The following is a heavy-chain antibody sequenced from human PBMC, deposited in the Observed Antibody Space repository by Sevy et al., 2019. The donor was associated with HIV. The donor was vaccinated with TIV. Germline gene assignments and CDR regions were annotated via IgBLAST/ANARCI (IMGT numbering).Heavy chain of an antibody. CDR3: TRWKEAQSIFFY. D-gene: IGHD3-9*01. V-gene: IGHV3-49*04. CDR1: GFTFGDYA. Sequence: GGSLRLSCTTSGFTFGDYAMSWVRQAPGKGLEWVAFLKSKAYGGTLDYAASVKGRFTILRDDSKRIAHLQMKDLKTADTAIYYCTRWKEAQSIFFYWGQGALVTVSS. CDR2: LKSKAYGGTL. J-gene: IGHJ4*02.